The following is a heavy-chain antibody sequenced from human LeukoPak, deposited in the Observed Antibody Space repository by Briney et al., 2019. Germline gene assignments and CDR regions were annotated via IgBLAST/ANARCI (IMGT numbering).Heavy chain of an antibody. CDR1: GGSISSYY. Sequence: SETLCLICTVSGGSISSYYWSWIRQPPGKGLEWIGYIYYSGSTNYNPSLKSRVTISVDTSKNPFSLKLTSVTAAETAVYYCARHSLSYYYGSGTYYTFYYMDVWGKGTTVTISS. V-gene: IGHV4-59*08. CDR2: IYYSGST. D-gene: IGHD3-10*01. J-gene: IGHJ6*03. CDR3: ARHSLSYYYGSGTYYTFYYMDV.